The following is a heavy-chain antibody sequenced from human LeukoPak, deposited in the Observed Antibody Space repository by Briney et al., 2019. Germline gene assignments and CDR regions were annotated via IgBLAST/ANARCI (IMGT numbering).Heavy chain of an antibody. D-gene: IGHD6-19*01. J-gene: IGHJ4*02. CDR1: GFTFSSYG. CDR2: IWYDGSNK. Sequence: PGGSLRLSCAASGFTFSSYGMHWVRQAPGKGLEWVAVIWYDGSNKYYADSAKGRFTISRDNSKNTLYLQMNSLRAEDTAVYYCARGYSSGWPDYWGQGTLVTVSS. CDR3: ARGYSSGWPDY. V-gene: IGHV3-33*01.